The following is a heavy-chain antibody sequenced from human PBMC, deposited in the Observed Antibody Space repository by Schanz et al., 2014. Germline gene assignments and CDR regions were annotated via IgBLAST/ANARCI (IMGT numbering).Heavy chain of an antibody. D-gene: IGHD4-4*01. CDR1: GYSFTTYD. Sequence: QVQLVQSGAEVKKPGASVRVSCKASGYSFTTYDVNWVRQATGQGLEWMGWISAFDDKTDYAQNFQGRLIMTTDTSTTAVYMELRGLGPDDTAVYYCARETTVSTGGAFDDWGQGTMVTVSS. CDR3: ARETTVSTGGAFDD. V-gene: IGHV1-18*01. J-gene: IGHJ3*01. CDR2: ISAFDDKT.